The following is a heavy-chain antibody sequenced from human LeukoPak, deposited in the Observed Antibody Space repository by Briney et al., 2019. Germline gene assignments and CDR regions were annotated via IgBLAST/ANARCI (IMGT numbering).Heavy chain of an antibody. CDR2: ISGSGGST. Sequence: GGSLRLPCAASGFTFSSYAMSWVRQAPGKGLEWVSAISGSGGSTYYADSVKGRFTISRDNSKNTLYLQMNSLRAEDTAVYYCAKGKPDYDFWSGYVFDYWGQGTLVTVSS. CDR3: AKGKPDYDFWSGYVFDY. CDR1: GFTFSSYA. D-gene: IGHD3-3*01. J-gene: IGHJ4*02. V-gene: IGHV3-23*01.